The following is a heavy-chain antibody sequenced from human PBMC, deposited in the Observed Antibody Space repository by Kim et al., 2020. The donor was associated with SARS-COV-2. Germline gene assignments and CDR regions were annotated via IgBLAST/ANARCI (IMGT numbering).Heavy chain of an antibody. CDR2: ISYDESYK. D-gene: IGHD6-6*01. V-gene: IGHV3-30*03. CDR1: GFTFSRYD. CDR3: SCSSFDY. Sequence: GGSLRLSCAASGFTFSRYDIHWVRQAPGKGLEWVAVISYDESYKYYADSVKGRFTISRDNSKNTLYLQMNSLRAEDTAVYYCSCSSFDYWGQGTLVTVSS. J-gene: IGHJ4*02.